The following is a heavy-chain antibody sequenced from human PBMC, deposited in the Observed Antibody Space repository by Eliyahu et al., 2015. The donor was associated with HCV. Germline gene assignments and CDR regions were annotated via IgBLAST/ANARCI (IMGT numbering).Heavy chain of an antibody. CDR2: IYYSGST. D-gene: IGHD4-11*01. CDR1: GGSISSYY. Sequence: QVQLQESGPGLVKPSETLSLTXTVSGGSISSYYWXWIRQPPGKGLEWIGYIYYSGSTNYNPSLKSRVTISVDTSKNQFSLKLSSVTAADTAVYYCARGYDYNIYYFDYWGQGTLVTVSS. CDR3: ARGYDYNIYYFDY. V-gene: IGHV4-59*01. J-gene: IGHJ4*02.